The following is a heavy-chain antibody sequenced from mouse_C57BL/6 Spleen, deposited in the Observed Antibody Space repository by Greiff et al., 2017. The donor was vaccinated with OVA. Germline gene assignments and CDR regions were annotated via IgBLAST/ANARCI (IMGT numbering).Heavy chain of an antibody. Sequence: QVQLKQPGAELVKPGASVKLSCKASGYTFTSYWMHWVKQRPGQGLEWIGMIHPNSGSTNYNEKFKSKATLTVDKSSSTAYMQLSSLTSEDSAVYYCASLYSYYFDDWGKGTTLTVAS. CDR1: GYTFTSYW. D-gene: IGHD1-1*01. J-gene: IGHJ2*01. CDR3: ASLYSYYFDD. V-gene: IGHV1-64*01. CDR2: IHPNSGST.